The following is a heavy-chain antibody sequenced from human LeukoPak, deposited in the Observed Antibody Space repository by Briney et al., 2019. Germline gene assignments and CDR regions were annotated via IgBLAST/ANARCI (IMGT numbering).Heavy chain of an antibody. J-gene: IGHJ4*02. Sequence: SEILSLTCAVYGGSFSGYYWSWIRQPPGKGLEWIGEINHSGSTNYNPSLKSRVTISVDTSKNQFSLKLSSVTAADTAVYYCARAGGSHWGQGTLVTVSS. V-gene: IGHV4-34*01. CDR3: ARAGGSH. CDR2: INHSGST. CDR1: GGSFSGYY. D-gene: IGHD3-16*01.